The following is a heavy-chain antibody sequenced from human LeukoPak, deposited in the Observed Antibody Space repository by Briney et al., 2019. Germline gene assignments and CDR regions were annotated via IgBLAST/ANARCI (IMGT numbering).Heavy chain of an antibody. Sequence: GGSLRLSCAASGFTVSSNYMSWVRQAPGKGLEWVSGISWNSGSIGYADSVKGRFTISRDNAKNSLYLQMNSLRAEDTALYYCAKAGVLSEYFQHWGQGTLVTVSS. CDR3: AKAGVLSEYFQH. D-gene: IGHD3-16*01. J-gene: IGHJ1*01. V-gene: IGHV3-9*01. CDR1: GFTVSSNY. CDR2: ISWNSGSI.